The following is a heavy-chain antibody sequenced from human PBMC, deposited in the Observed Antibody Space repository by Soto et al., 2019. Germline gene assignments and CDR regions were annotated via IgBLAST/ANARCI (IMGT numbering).Heavy chain of an antibody. CDR1: GGTFSSYT. J-gene: IGHJ4*02. CDR3: ATDTAMDYYDSSGYYYFDY. V-gene: IGHV1-69*02. Sequence: QVQLVQSGAEVKKPGSSVKVSCKASGGTFSSYTISWVRQAPGQGLEWMGRIIPILGIANYAQKFQGRVTIDAEKYTSTAYMELSSLRSEDTAVYYCATDTAMDYYDSSGYYYFDYWGQGTLVTVSS. CDR2: IIPILGIA. D-gene: IGHD3-22*01.